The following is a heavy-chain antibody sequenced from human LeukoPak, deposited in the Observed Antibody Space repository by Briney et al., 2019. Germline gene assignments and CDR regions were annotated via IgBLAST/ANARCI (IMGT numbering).Heavy chain of an antibody. V-gene: IGHV3-74*01. J-gene: IGHJ4*02. CDR2: INSDGSWT. CDR3: VSFYETY. CDR1: GNYW. D-gene: IGHD2/OR15-2a*01. Sequence: GGSLRLSCAASGNYWMHWVRQVPGKGLVWVSHINSDGSWTSYADSVKGRFTISKDNAKNTVYLQMNSLRAEDMAVYYCVSFYETYWGRGTLVTVSS.